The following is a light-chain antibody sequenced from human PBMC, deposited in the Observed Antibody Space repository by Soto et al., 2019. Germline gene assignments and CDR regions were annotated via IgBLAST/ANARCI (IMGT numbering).Light chain of an antibody. CDR3: QQYNSYPWM. CDR1: QSISTW. V-gene: IGKV1-5*03. CDR2: TAS. Sequence: DIQMTQSPSTLSASVGDRVTITCRASQSISTWLAWYQQKPGKAPKLLIYTASSLESGVPSRFSGSGSGTEFTLTISSLQPDDFATYYCQQYNSYPWMFGQGTKVEIK. J-gene: IGKJ1*01.